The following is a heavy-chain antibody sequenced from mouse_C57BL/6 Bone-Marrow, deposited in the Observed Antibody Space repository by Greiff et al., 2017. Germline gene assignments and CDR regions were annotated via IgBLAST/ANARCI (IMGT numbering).Heavy chain of an antibody. D-gene: IGHD4-1*01. CDR2: ISDGGSYT. CDR3: AGTGHYFDY. Sequence: EVQLVESGGGLVKPGGSLKLSCAASGFTFSSYAMSWVRQTPEKRLEWVATISDGGSYTYYPDNVKGRFTISRDNAKNNLYLQMGHLKSEDTAMYYCAGTGHYFDYWGQGTTLTVSS. J-gene: IGHJ2*01. V-gene: IGHV5-4*01. CDR1: GFTFSSYA.